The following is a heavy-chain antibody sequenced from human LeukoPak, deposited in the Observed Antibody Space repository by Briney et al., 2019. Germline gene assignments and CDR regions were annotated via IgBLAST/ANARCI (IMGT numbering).Heavy chain of an antibody. D-gene: IGHD1-14*01. Sequence: GSLRLSCAASGFTFSSYEMNWVRQPPGKGLEWIGSIYYSGSTYYNPSLKSRVTISIDTTKNQFSLKLSSVTAADTAVYYCASGTLSYYYMDVWGKGTTVTISS. CDR1: GFTFSSYE. CDR2: IYYSGST. J-gene: IGHJ6*03. CDR3: ASGTLSYYYMDV. V-gene: IGHV4-39*07.